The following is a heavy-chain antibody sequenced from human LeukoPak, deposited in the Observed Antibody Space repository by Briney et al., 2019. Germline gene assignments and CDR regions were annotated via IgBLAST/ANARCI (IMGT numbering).Heavy chain of an antibody. V-gene: IGHV1-2*02. J-gene: IGHJ3*02. D-gene: IGHD4-17*01. Sequence: ASVKVSCKASGYTFTGHYIHWVRQAPGQGLEWMGWVNPNSGGTNYAQKFQGRVTMTRDTSITTAYMDLSRLRSDDTALYYCATVHMTTVTNDVRDACDMWGQGTMVTVSS. CDR2: VNPNSGGT. CDR3: ATVHMTTVTNDVRDACDM. CDR1: GYTFTGHY.